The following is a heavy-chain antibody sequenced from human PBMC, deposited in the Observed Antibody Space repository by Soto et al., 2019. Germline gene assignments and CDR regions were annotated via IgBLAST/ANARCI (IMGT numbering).Heavy chain of an antibody. Sequence: QVQLVQSGAEVKKPGASVKVSCKASGYTFTSYATHWVRQAPGQRLEWMGWINAGNGNTKYSQKFQGRVTITRDTSASTAYMELSSLRSEDTAVYYCARSSCSGGSCYSNYYYGMDVWGQGTTVTVSS. D-gene: IGHD2-15*01. CDR3: ARSSCSGGSCYSNYYYGMDV. J-gene: IGHJ6*02. CDR2: INAGNGNT. V-gene: IGHV1-3*01. CDR1: GYTFTSYA.